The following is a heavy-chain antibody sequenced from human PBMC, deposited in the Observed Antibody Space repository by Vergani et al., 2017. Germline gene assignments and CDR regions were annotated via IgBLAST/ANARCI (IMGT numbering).Heavy chain of an antibody. CDR1: GASIRSSNYY. CDR2: IYYSGST. D-gene: IGHD6-19*01. J-gene: IGHJ5*02. V-gene: IGHV4-39*01. Sequence: QLQLQESGPGLVKPSATLSLTCSVSGASIRSSNYYWGWIRQPPGKGREWIASIYYSGSTDYNPSLKSRVTISVDTYKNQFSLKLSSVTAAETAVYFCARHSAVEWLVKLGWIDPWGKGILVTVSS. CDR3: ARHSAVEWLVKLGWIDP.